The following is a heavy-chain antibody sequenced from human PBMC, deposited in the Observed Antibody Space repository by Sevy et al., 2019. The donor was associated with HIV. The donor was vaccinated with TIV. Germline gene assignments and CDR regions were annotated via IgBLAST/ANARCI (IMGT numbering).Heavy chain of an antibody. Sequence: GGSLRLSCAASGFTVSSNYMNWVRQAPGKGLEWVSVIYNGGSTYYADSVKGRFTTSRDNSKNTLYLQMNSLRAEDAAVYYCARDGGSRGMEVWGKGTTVTVSS. CDR1: GFTVSSNY. CDR3: ARDGGSRGMEV. CDR2: IYNGGST. V-gene: IGHV3-66*02. J-gene: IGHJ6*04. D-gene: IGHD6-13*01.